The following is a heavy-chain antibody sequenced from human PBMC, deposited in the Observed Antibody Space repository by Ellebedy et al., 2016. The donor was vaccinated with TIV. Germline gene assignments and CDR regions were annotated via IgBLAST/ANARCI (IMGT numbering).Heavy chain of an antibody. CDR3: AKDQYSYGNFDY. CDR1: GFTFSSYG. D-gene: IGHD5-18*01. V-gene: IGHV3-30*18. J-gene: IGHJ4*02. CDR2: ISYDGSNK. Sequence: GGSLRLXXAASGFTFSSYGMHWVRQAPGKGLEWVAVISYDGSNKYYADSVKGRFTISRDNSKNTLYLQMNSLRAEDTAVYYCAKDQYSYGNFDYWGQGTLVTVSS.